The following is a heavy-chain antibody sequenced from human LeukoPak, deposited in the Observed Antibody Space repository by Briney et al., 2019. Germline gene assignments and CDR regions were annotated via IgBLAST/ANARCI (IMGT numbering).Heavy chain of an antibody. D-gene: IGHD3/OR15-3a*01. CDR1: GGSISSSSYY. V-gene: IGHV4-39*07. J-gene: IGHJ4*02. CDR2: IYHSGST. Sequence: PSETLSLTCTVSGGSISSSSYYWGWIRQPPGTGLEWIGSIYHSGSTYYNPSLKSRVTISVDTSKNQFSLKLRSVTAADTAVYYCARGGWTGEWEFWGQGTLVSVSS. CDR3: ARGGWTGEWEF.